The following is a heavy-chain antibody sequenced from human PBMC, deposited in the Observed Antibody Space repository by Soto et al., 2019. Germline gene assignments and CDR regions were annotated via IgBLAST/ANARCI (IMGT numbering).Heavy chain of an antibody. CDR2: INPTGGST. CDR1: GYTFINYY. Sequence: QVQLVQSGAEVKKPGASVKVSCTASGYTFINYYIHWVRQAPGHGLEWMAIINPTGGSTNYAQKFKGRRTSTMDPSTPTVYTELSSLTSEDTAIYYCARHLAAGDVWGQGTLVTVSS. J-gene: IGHJ4*02. V-gene: IGHV1-46*01. D-gene: IGHD2-8*02. CDR3: ARHLAAGDV.